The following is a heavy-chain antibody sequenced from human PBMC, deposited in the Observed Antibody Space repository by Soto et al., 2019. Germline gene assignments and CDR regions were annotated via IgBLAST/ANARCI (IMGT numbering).Heavy chain of an antibody. CDR3: ARVPVVVVAATRWVFDY. Sequence: QVPLVQSGAEVKKPGASVKVSCKASGYTFTSYGISWVRQAPGQGLEWMGWISAYNGNTNYAQKLQGRVTMTTDTSTSTAYMELRSLRSDDTAVYYCARVPVVVVAATRWVFDYWGQGTLVTVSS. CDR1: GYTFTSYG. D-gene: IGHD2-15*01. V-gene: IGHV1-18*01. CDR2: ISAYNGNT. J-gene: IGHJ4*02.